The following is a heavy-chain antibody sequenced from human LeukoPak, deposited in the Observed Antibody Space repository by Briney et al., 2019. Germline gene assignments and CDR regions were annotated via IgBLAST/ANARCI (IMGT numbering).Heavy chain of an antibody. CDR2: ISGSGGST. CDR1: GFTFSSYA. D-gene: IGHD3-22*01. Sequence: PGGSPRLSCAASGFTFSSYAMSWVRQAPGKGLEWVSAISGSGGSTYYADSVKGRFTISRDNSKNTLYLQMNSLRAEDTAVYYCAKGRMINSGAFDIWGQGTMVTVSS. J-gene: IGHJ3*02. CDR3: AKGRMINSGAFDI. V-gene: IGHV3-23*01.